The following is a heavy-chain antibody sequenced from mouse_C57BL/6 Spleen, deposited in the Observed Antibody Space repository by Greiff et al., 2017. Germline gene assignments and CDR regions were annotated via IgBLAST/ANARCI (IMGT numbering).Heavy chain of an antibody. J-gene: IGHJ3*01. Sequence: DVHLVESGGGLVKPGGSLKLSCAASGFTFSSYAMSWVRQTPEKRLEWVATISDGGSYTYYPDNVKGRFTISRDNAKNNLYLQMSHLKSEDTAMYYCARGENYYGSRWFAYWGQGTLVTVSA. CDR2: ISDGGSYT. CDR1: GFTFSSYA. V-gene: IGHV5-4*01. CDR3: ARGENYYGSRWFAY. D-gene: IGHD1-1*01.